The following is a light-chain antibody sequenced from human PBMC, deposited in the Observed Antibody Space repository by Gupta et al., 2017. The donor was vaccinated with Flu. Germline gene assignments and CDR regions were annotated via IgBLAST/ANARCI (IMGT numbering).Light chain of an antibody. CDR1: QDSNIF. J-gene: IGKJ3*01. CDR2: ATS. Sequence: PTPLSASVGARVSSTCLANQDSNIFLDWFQQKPGKTPKSLIYATSHWESGVPSRFSGSGSGSTFTLTISSLQPEDFATYYCQQYKSHPHTFGHGTKVDV. V-gene: IGKV1-16*01. CDR3: QQYKSHPHT.